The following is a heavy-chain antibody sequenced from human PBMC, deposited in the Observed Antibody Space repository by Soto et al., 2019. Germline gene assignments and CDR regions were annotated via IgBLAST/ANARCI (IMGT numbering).Heavy chain of an antibody. J-gene: IGHJ4*02. CDR1: GGSISSSNW. CDR2: IYHSGST. Sequence: QVQLQESGPGLVKPSGTLSLTCAVSGGSISSSNWWSWVRQPPGKGLEWIGEIYHSGSTNYNPSLKSRVTTSVDKSKNQFSLKLSSVTAADTAVYYCARAAVVKLLWFGGYDYWGQGTLVTVSS. D-gene: IGHD3-10*01. CDR3: ARAAVVKLLWFGGYDY. V-gene: IGHV4-4*02.